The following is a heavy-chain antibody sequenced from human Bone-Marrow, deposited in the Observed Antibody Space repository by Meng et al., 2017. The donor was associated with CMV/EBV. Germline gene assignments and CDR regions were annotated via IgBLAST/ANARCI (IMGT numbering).Heavy chain of an antibody. D-gene: IGHD2-2*01. J-gene: IGHJ2*01. CDR1: GFTFSSYW. CDR3: AREYYYCSSTSCPYWYFDL. Sequence: GESLKISCAASGFTFSSYWMSWVRQAPGKGLEWVANIKQDGSEKYYVDSVKGRFTISRDNAKNSLYLQMNSLRSEDTAVYYCAREYYYCSSTSCPYWYFDLWGRGTLVTFSS. CDR2: IKQDGSEK. V-gene: IGHV3-7*01.